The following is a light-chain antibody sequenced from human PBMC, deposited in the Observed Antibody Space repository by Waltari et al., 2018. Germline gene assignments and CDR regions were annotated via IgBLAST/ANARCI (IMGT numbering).Light chain of an antibody. CDR3: QSYDSSGYV. CDR1: SGSIYNSY. J-gene: IGLJ6*01. V-gene: IGLV6-57*03. CDR2: NDD. Sequence: VFTQPHSVSGSPGPTVTISSTHSSGSIYNSYVYWYQQRPGSAPPTVIYNDDQSTSGVPDPSSGSIDSSSNSATLTISGLKSEDEADYYCQSYDSSGYVFGSGTKLTVL.